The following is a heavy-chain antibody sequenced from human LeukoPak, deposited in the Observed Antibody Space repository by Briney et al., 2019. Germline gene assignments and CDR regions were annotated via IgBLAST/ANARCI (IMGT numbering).Heavy chain of an antibody. V-gene: IGHV3-23*01. Sequence: GGSLRLSCAASGFTFSGYAMSWVRQAPGKGLEWVSAISGSGGSTYYADSVKGRFTISRDNSKNTLYLQMNSLRAEDTAVYYCASIVGATFLRDVDYWGQGTLVTVSS. CDR3: ASIVGATFLRDVDY. D-gene: IGHD1-26*01. J-gene: IGHJ4*02. CDR2: ISGSGGST. CDR1: GFTFSGYA.